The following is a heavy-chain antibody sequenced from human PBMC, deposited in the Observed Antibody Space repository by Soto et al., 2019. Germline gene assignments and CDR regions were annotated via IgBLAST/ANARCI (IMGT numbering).Heavy chain of an antibody. CDR1: GFSLTSAGAG. Sequence: QITLKESGPTLVKPTQTLTLTCTFSGFSLTSAGAGVGWIRQPPGKGLEWLALIYWNDDKRYSPSLKSRLTFPKDTYKNQVVLLMTHMDPVDTATYYCAHRGYGDYPRDNWFDPWGQGTLVTVPS. V-gene: IGHV2-5*01. CDR2: IYWNDDK. D-gene: IGHD4-17*01. CDR3: AHRGYGDYPRDNWFDP. J-gene: IGHJ5*02.